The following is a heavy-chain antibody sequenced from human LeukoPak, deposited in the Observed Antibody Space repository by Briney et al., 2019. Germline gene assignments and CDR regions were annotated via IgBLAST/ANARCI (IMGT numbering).Heavy chain of an antibody. Sequence: GGSLRLSCAASGFTFSSYAMSWVRQAPGKGLEWVSAISGSGGSTYYADSVKGRFTISRDNSKNTLYLQMNSLRAEDTAVYYCARGGVWLQFLDYWGQGTLVTVSS. CDR1: GFTFSSYA. D-gene: IGHD5-24*01. J-gene: IGHJ4*02. CDR2: ISGSGGST. CDR3: ARGGVWLQFLDY. V-gene: IGHV3-23*01.